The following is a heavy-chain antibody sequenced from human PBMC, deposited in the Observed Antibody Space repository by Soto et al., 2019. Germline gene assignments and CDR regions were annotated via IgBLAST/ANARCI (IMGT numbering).Heavy chain of an antibody. D-gene: IGHD3-10*01. CDR3: ARVNFGEPFDY. CDR2: FKTKNGNT. CDR1: GYTXNNYG. V-gene: IGHV1-18*01. Sequence: GXSXKVSFKASGYTXNNYGINWLRQARGQGIEWMGWFKTKNGNTNYAQTFEGRLTLTTDTSTSKAFMELSNLRSDDTAFYYCARVNFGEPFDYWGQGTLGTVS. J-gene: IGHJ4*02.